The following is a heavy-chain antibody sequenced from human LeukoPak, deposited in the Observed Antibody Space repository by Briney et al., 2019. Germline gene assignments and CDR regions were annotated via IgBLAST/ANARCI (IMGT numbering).Heavy chain of an antibody. CDR2: INPNSGAR. Sequence: ASLKLSCKASGYTFTSYCMHWVRQAPGQGLEWMGWINPNSGARNCAQKFQGRVTMTRDTSISTAYMELSRLRSDDTAVYYCARAEMTTTGDFDYWGQGTLVTVSS. CDR1: GYTFTSYC. V-gene: IGHV1-2*02. D-gene: IGHD5-24*01. CDR3: ARAEMTTTGDFDY. J-gene: IGHJ4*02.